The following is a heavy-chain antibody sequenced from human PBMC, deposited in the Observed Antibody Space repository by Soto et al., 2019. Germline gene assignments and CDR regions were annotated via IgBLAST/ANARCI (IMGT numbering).Heavy chain of an antibody. V-gene: IGHV5-10-1*01. Sequence: PGESLKISCKGSGYSFASYWLSWVRQMPAKGLEWMGRIDPSDSYANYSPSSQGHVTFSADKSISTAYLQWSSLRASDTAMYYCARHKAFYYDSSGAWGQGTMVTVSS. D-gene: IGHD3-22*01. CDR3: ARHKAFYYDSSGA. J-gene: IGHJ5*02. CDR1: GYSFASYW. CDR2: IDPSDSYA.